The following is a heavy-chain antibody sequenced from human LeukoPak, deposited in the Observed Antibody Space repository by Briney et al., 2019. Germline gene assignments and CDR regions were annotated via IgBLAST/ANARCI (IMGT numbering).Heavy chain of an antibody. J-gene: IGHJ4*02. CDR2: IRYDGSDK. Sequence: PGGSLRLSRVASGFTLRTDGMHWVRQAPGKGLEWVAFIRYDGSDKFYGDSVKGRFTTYRDNSKSTLYLQMSRVRVEDTAVYYCAKDLDRSGGTCHKAFDCWGQGTLVTVSS. V-gene: IGHV3-30*02. CDR1: GFTLRTDG. D-gene: IGHD2-15*01. CDR3: AKDLDRSGGTCHKAFDC.